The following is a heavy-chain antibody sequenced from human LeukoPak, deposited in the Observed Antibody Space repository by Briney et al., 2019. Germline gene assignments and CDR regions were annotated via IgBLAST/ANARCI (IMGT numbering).Heavy chain of an antibody. J-gene: IGHJ4*02. V-gene: IGHV3-23*01. CDR3: AQKTPGSRPFDF. D-gene: IGHD1-1*01. Sequence: GGSPRLSCAASGFTFSSYAMNWVRQAPGEGLEWVSACGTDGDTYYADSVRGRFTISRGNAKHPVYLQTSNLRAEDTAVYYFAQKTPGSRPFDFWGQGNLVTVSP. CDR1: GFTFSSYA. CDR2: CGTDGDT.